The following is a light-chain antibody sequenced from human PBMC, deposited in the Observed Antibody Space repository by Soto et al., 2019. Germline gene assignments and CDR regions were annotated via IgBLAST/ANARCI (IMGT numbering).Light chain of an antibody. Sequence: ESVLTQSPGTLSLSPGERATLSCRASQSVSSSYLAWYQQKPGQAPRLLIYVASSRATGIPDRFSGSGSGTDFTLTISSLEPEDFAVYYCQQYGRSLWTFGPGTKGEI. CDR3: QQYGRSLWT. CDR2: VAS. J-gene: IGKJ1*01. CDR1: QSVSSSY. V-gene: IGKV3-20*01.